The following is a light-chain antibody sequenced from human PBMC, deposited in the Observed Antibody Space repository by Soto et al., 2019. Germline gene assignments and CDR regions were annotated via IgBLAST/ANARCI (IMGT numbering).Light chain of an antibody. CDR2: KAS. Sequence: DIQMTQSPSTLSGSVGDRVTITCRASQTISSWLAWYQQKPGKAPKLLIYKASTLKSGVPSRFSGSGSGTEFTLTISSLQPDDFATHYCQQYNTYSTFGQGTRLEIK. V-gene: IGKV1-5*03. CDR3: QQYNTYST. J-gene: IGKJ5*01. CDR1: QTISSW.